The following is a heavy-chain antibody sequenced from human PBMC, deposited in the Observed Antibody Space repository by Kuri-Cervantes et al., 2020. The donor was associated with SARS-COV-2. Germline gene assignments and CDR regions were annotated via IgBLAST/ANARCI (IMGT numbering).Heavy chain of an antibody. CDR1: GFTFSSYS. J-gene: IGHJ6*02. CDR3: ARDYYDFWSGYYVPYYYYYYGMDV. CDR2: ISSSSSYI. Sequence: GESLKISCAASGFTFSSYSMNWVRQAPGKGLEWVSSISSSSSYIYYADSVKGRFTISRDNAKNSLYLQMNSLRDEDTAVYYCARDYYDFWSGYYVPYYYYYYGMDVWGQGTTVTVSS. D-gene: IGHD3-3*01. V-gene: IGHV3-21*01.